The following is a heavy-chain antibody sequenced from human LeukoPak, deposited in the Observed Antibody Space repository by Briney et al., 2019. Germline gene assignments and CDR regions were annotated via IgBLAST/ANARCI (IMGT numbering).Heavy chain of an antibody. CDR2: IGGRGTST. J-gene: IGHJ4*02. Sequence: PGRSLRLSCAASGFTFSSYAMSWVRQAPGKGLEWVSAIGGRGTSTYYADSVKGRFTISRDNSNNTLYLQMNSLRAEDTAVYYCATTTTVTHWGQGTLVTVSS. V-gene: IGHV3-23*01. D-gene: IGHD4-17*01. CDR3: ATTTTVTH. CDR1: GFTFSSYA.